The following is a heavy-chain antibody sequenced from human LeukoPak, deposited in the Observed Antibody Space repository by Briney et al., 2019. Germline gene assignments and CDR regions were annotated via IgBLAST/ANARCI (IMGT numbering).Heavy chain of an antibody. CDR3: ARGSSSSWYSFDF. CDR1: GGSTSSYY. D-gene: IGHD6-13*01. CDR2: IYFTGTT. Sequence: SETLSLTCSVSGGSTSSYYWSWIRQPAGKGLEWIGRIYFTGTTNYNPSLQSRVTMSVDTSKYQFSLELSSVTAADTAVYYCARGSSSSWYSFDFWGQGTVVTVSS. V-gene: IGHV4-4*07. J-gene: IGHJ3*01.